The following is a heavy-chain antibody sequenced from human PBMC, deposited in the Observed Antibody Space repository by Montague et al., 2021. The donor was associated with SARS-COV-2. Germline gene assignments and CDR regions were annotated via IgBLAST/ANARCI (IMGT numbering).Heavy chain of an antibody. CDR3: ARGIRRTWIQLWVRSGFDY. D-gene: IGHD5-18*01. CDR1: GGSISTGSYY. Sequence: SETLSLTCSFSGGSISTGSYYWGWIRQPPRKGLEWIGSIYYSGSTYYNPSLKSRVTISVDTSKNQFSLKLSSVTAADTAVYYCARGIRRTWIQLWVRSGFDYWGQGTLVTVSS. V-gene: IGHV4-39*07. CDR2: IYYSGST. J-gene: IGHJ4*02.